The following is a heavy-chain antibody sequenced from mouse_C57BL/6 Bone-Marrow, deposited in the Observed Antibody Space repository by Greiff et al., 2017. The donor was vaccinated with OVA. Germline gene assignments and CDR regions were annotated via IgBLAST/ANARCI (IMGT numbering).Heavy chain of an antibody. D-gene: IGHD2-4*01. J-gene: IGHJ3*01. CDR1: GYTFTSYW. CDR3: ARRALYYDYAWFAY. V-gene: IGHV1-59*01. Sequence: VQLQQPGAELVRPGTSVKLSCKASGYTFTSYWMPWVKQRPGQGLEWIGVIDPSDSYTNYNQKFKGKATLTVDTSSSTAYMQLSSLTSEDSAVYYCARRALYYDYAWFAYWGQGTLVTVSA. CDR2: IDPSDSYT.